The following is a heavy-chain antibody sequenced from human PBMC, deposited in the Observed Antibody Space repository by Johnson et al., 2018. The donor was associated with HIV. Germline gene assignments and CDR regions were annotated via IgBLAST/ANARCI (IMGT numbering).Heavy chain of an antibody. V-gene: IGHV3-66*04. D-gene: IGHD3-22*01. J-gene: IGHJ3*02. CDR2: IYSGGST. Sequence: VQLVESGGGLVQPGGSLRLSCAASGFTVSSNYMSWVRQAPGKGLEWVSVIYSGGSTYYAASVKGRFTISRDNSKNTLYLQMNSLRAEDTAVYYCARRDDIRNGAFDIWGQGTMVTVSS. CDR3: ARRDDIRNGAFDI. CDR1: GFTVSSNY.